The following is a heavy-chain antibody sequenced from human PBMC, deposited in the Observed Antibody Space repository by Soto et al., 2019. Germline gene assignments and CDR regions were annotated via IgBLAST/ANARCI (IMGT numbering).Heavy chain of an antibody. V-gene: IGHV3-13*01. Sequence: PGGSLRLSCAASGFTFRSYDMHWVRQPTGKGLEWVSTIGTTGDTFYPGSVKGRFTISRENAKNSLYLQMNSLRAGDTAVYYCARSRPAAANYYYFALDVWGQGTTVTAP. J-gene: IGHJ6*02. CDR1: GFTFRSYD. CDR2: IGTTGDT. CDR3: ARSRPAAANYYYFALDV. D-gene: IGHD2-2*01.